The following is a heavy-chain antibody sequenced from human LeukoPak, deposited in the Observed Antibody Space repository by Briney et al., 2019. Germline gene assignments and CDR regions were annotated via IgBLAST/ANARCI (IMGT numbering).Heavy chain of an antibody. V-gene: IGHV3-7*01. CDR2: IKQDGSEK. D-gene: IGHD5-24*01. CDR3: ARADRDGYKSRRYFGY. J-gene: IGHJ4*02. Sequence: GGSLRLSCAASGFTFSSYWMSWVRQAPGKGLEWVANIKQDGSEKYYVDSVKGRFTISRDNAKNSLYLQMNSLRAEDTAVYYCARADRDGYKSRRYFGYWGQGTLVTVSS. CDR1: GFTFSSYW.